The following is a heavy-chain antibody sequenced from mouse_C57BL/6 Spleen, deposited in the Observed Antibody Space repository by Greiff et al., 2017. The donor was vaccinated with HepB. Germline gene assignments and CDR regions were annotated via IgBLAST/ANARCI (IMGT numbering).Heavy chain of an antibody. D-gene: IGHD1-1*01. Sequence: QVQLQQSGPELVKPGASVKISCKASGYAFSSSWMNWVKQRPGKGLEWIGRIYPGDGDTNYNGKFKGKATLTADKSSSTAYMQLSSLTSEDSAVYFCARLIRDAMDYWGQGTSVTVSS. CDR1: GYAFSSSW. CDR2: IYPGDGDT. J-gene: IGHJ4*01. CDR3: ARLIRDAMDY. V-gene: IGHV1-82*01.